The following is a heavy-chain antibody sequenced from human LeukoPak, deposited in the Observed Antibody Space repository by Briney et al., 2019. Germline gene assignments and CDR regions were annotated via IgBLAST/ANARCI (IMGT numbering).Heavy chain of an antibody. V-gene: IGHV3-74*01. D-gene: IGHD5-24*01. CDR3: ARDWVYKIDY. CDR1: GFTFSSYV. CDR2: ISHDGII. Sequence: GGSLRLSCETAGFTFSSYVMHWVRRTPGKGLVWVSRISHDGIISYADSVKGRFTISRDNAKNTLILQMSSLRVEDTAVYYCARDWVYKIDYWGRGTLVTVSS. J-gene: IGHJ4*02.